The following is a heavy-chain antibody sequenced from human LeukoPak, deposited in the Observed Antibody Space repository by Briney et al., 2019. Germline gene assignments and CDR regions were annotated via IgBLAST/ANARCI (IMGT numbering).Heavy chain of an antibody. D-gene: IGHD1-1*01. CDR3: AREWPSGELDY. Sequence: GSLRLSCAASGFTFSSYSMNWVRQAPGKGLEWVSYISSSSSTTHYADSVKGRFTISRDNAKNSLYLQMNSLRAEDTAVYYCAREWPSGELDYWGQGTLVTVSS. V-gene: IGHV3-48*04. J-gene: IGHJ4*02. CDR2: ISSSSSTT. CDR1: GFTFSSYS.